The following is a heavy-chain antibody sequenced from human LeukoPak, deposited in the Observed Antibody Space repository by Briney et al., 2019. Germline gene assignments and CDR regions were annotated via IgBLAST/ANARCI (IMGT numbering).Heavy chain of an antibody. V-gene: IGHV1-24*01. CDR1: GYTLNDIS. D-gene: IGHD1-26*01. CDR3: AAESGHYTLLDA. Sequence: GASVKVSCKISGYTLNDISMHWVRQPPGKGLEWMGGVDPDDGQRVYAQKFQGRVTMTEDTSTNTAYMELSRLRSEDTAVYYWAAESGHYTLLDAWGQGAWSPSPQ. CDR2: VDPDDGQR. J-gene: IGHJ5*02.